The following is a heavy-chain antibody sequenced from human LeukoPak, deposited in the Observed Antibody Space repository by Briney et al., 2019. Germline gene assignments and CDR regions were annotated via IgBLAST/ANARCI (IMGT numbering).Heavy chain of an antibody. J-gene: IGHJ6*02. CDR3: ASTSARPADYYYGMDV. CDR1: GFTFSSNY. CDR2: IYSGGST. Sequence: GGSLRLSCAASGFTFSSNYMSWVRQAPGKGLEWVSVIYSGGSTYYSDSVKGRFTISRHNSKNTLYLQMNSLRAADTAVYYCASTSARPADYYYGMDVWGQGTTVTVSS. V-gene: IGHV3-53*04. D-gene: IGHD3-16*01.